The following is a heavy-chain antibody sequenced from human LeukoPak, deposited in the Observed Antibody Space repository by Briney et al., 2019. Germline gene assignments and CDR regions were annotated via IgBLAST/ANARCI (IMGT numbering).Heavy chain of an antibody. CDR2: IYYSGST. J-gene: IGHJ6*03. Sequence: SETLSLTCTVSGGSISSYYWSWLRQPPGKGLEWIGYIYYSGSTNYNPSLKSRVTISVDTSKNQFSLKLSSVTAADTAVYYCARGEALELYYYYMDVWGKGATVTVSS. V-gene: IGHV4-59*01. CDR1: GGSISSYY. D-gene: IGHD1-26*01. CDR3: ARGEALELYYYYMDV.